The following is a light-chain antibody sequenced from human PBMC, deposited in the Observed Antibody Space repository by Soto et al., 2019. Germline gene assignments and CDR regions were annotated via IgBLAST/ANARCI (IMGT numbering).Light chain of an antibody. CDR3: XXXXXXXPCT. Sequence: EIVMTQSPATLSVSPGERATLSCRASQSVSSNLAWYQQKPGQAPRLLIYGASTRATGIPARFSGSGSGTEFNLTIXXXXXXXXXXXXXXXXXXXXPCTFGQGTKLEIK. V-gene: IGKV3-15*01. CDR1: QSVSSN. J-gene: IGKJ2*02. CDR2: GAS.